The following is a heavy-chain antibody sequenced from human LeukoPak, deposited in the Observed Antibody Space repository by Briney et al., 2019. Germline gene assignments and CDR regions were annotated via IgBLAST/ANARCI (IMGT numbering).Heavy chain of an antibody. J-gene: IGHJ4*02. Sequence: ASVKVSCKASGYTFTGYYMHWVRQAPGQGLEWMGWINPNSGGTNYAQKFQGRVTMTRDTSISTAYMELSRLRSDDTAVYYCAVLTTVTTHEFDYWGQGTLVTVSS. V-gene: IGHV1-2*02. CDR3: AVLTTVTTHEFDY. D-gene: IGHD4-17*01. CDR2: INPNSGGT. CDR1: GYTFTGYY.